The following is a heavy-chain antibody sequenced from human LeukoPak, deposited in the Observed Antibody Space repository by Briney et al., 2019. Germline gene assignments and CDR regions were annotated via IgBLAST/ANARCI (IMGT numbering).Heavy chain of an antibody. CDR2: ISAYNGNT. J-gene: IGHJ4*02. V-gene: IGHV1-18*01. D-gene: IGHD3-22*01. CDR1: GYTFTSYG. Sequence: ASVKVSCKASGYTFTSYGISWVRQAPGQGLEWMGWISAYNGNTNYAQKLQGRVTFTRNTSIRTAYMELSSLRSQDTAVYYCAKDGFDDSSGYYCGFDYWGQGTLVTVSS. CDR3: AKDGFDDSSGYYCGFDY.